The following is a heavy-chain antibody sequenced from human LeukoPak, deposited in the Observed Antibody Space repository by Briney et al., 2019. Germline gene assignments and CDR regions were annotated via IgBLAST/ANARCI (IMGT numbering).Heavy chain of an antibody. CDR1: GYTFTGYY. CDR3: HLGVVPAAIRRLGGMDV. Sequence: ASVKVSCKASGYTFTGYYMHWVRQAPGQGLEWMGWINPNSGGTNYAQKFQGRVTMTRNTSISTAYMELSRLRSDHTAVYYCHLGVVPAAIRRLGGMDVWGQGTTVTVSS. D-gene: IGHD2-2*02. J-gene: IGHJ6*02. CDR2: INPNSGGT. V-gene: IGHV1-2*02.